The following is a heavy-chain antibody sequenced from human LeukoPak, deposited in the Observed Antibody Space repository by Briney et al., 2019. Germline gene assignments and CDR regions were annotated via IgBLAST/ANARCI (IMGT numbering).Heavy chain of an antibody. CDR1: GGAFSSYA. D-gene: IGHD2-2*01. Sequence: GASVKVSCKASGGAFSSYAISWVRQAPGQGLEWMGGIIPIFGTANYAQKFQGRVTITTDESTSTAYMELSSLRSEDTAVYYCAHTAGYCSSTSCSFDYWGQGTLVTVSS. CDR3: AHTAGYCSSTSCSFDY. CDR2: IIPIFGTA. J-gene: IGHJ4*02. V-gene: IGHV1-69*05.